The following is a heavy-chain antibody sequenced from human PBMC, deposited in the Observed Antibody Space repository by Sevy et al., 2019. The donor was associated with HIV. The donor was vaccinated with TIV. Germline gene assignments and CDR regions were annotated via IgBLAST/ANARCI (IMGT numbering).Heavy chain of an antibody. Sequence: GGSLRLSCAASGFTFSTYAMTWVRQAPGKGLEWVSVISFSGGSTYYADSVKGRFTISRDNSKNTLYLQMNSLRAEDTAVYYCAKGGGIAARLPYYYGMDVWGQGTTVTVSS. V-gene: IGHV3-23*01. J-gene: IGHJ6*02. CDR2: ISFSGGST. CDR3: AKGGGIAARLPYYYGMDV. D-gene: IGHD6-6*01. CDR1: GFTFSTYA.